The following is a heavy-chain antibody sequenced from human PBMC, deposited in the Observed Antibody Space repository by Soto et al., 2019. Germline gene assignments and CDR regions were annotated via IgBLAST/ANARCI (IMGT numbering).Heavy chain of an antibody. CDR3: ASGRGTENY. Sequence: SETLSLTCTVSGGSISSTNYYWGWIRQPPGKGLEWLGEVNDSGGTNYNPSLKSRVTMSVDTSKNQFSLNLRSVTAADTAVYYCASGRGTENYWGQGTLVTVSS. V-gene: IGHV4-39*07. J-gene: IGHJ4*02. CDR1: GGSISSTNYY. CDR2: VNDSGGT. D-gene: IGHD3-10*01.